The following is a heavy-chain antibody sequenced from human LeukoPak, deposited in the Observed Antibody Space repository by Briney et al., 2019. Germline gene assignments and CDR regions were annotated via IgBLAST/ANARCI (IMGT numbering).Heavy chain of an antibody. Sequence: SVKVSCKASGGTFSSYAISWVRQAPGQGLEWMGRIIPILGIANYAQKFQGRVTITADKSTSTAYMELSSLRSEDTAVYYCARGLRKSPLGYWGQGTLVTVSS. CDR2: IIPILGIA. V-gene: IGHV1-69*04. D-gene: IGHD7-27*01. J-gene: IGHJ4*02. CDR3: ARGLRKSPLGY. CDR1: GGTFSSYA.